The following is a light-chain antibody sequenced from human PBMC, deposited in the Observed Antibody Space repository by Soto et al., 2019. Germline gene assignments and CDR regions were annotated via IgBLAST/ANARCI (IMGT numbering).Light chain of an antibody. J-gene: IGKJ5*01. CDR3: QKYNNWPLT. Sequence: IVLPQSPATLSVSPGDRGSLSCGASQNVFSNLAWYQQKPGQAPRLLIYGASTRATGVPARFSGSGSGTEFTLTVSSLQSEEVAVYWCQKYNNWPLTFGPGTRLEIK. CDR1: QNVFSN. V-gene: IGKV3D-15*01. CDR2: GAS.